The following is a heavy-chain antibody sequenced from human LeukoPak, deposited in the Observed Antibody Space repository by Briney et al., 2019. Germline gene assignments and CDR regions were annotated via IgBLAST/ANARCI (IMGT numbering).Heavy chain of an antibody. Sequence: GGSLRLSCSASGFTFSTYTMNWVRQAPGKGLEWVSYISSGSSTIYYADSVKGRFTISRDNAKNSLYLQMNSLRAEDTAVYYCARGSYSSISYNWFDPWGQGTLVTVSS. V-gene: IGHV3-48*04. D-gene: IGHD6-13*01. CDR1: GFTFSTYT. CDR3: ARGSYSSISYNWFDP. CDR2: ISSGSSTI. J-gene: IGHJ5*02.